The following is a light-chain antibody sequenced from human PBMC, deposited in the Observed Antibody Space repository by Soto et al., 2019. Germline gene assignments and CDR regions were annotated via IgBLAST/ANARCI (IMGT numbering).Light chain of an antibody. J-gene: IGKJ1*01. CDR3: QQYGSSAWT. CDR1: HSVSSSY. CDR2: GAS. Sequence: EIVLTQSPGTVSLSPGERATLSCRASHSVSSSYLAWYQQKPGQAPRLLIYGASSRATGIPDRFSGSGSGTDFTLTISRLEPEDFAVYYCQQYGSSAWTFGQGTKVDIK. V-gene: IGKV3-20*01.